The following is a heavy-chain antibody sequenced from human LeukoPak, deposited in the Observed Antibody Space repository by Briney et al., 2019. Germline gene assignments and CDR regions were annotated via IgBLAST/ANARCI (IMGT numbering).Heavy chain of an antibody. J-gene: IGHJ5*02. CDR3: ARDPYYYGSGSYLRYNWFDP. D-gene: IGHD3-10*01. CDR2: IYYSGST. Sequence: SETLSLTCAVYGGSFSGYYWGWIRQPPGKGLEWIGSIYYSGSTYYNPSLKSRVTISVDTSKNQFSLKLSSVTAADTAVYYCARDPYYYGSGSYLRYNWFDPWGQGTLVTVSS. V-gene: IGHV4-34*01. CDR1: GGSFSGYY.